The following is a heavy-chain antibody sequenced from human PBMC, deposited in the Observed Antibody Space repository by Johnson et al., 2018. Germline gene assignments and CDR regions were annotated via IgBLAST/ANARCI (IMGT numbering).Heavy chain of an antibody. J-gene: IGHJ6*02. CDR2: IIPMLGSA. CDR1: GGTFINYA. CDR3: AKDQGGGFHYYYGMDV. D-gene: IGHD1-26*01. V-gene: IGHV1-69*01. Sequence: QVQLVQSGAEVKKPGSSVKVSCKASGGTFINYAISWVRQAPGQGLEWMGGIIPMLGSANYAQKFQGRVMITADDSTSTAYMELSSLTSADTAVYYCAKDQGGGFHYYYGMDVWGQGTTVTVSS.